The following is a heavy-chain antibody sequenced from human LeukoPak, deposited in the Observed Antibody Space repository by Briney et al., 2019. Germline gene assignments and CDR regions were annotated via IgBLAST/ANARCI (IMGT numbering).Heavy chain of an antibody. CDR3: ARVTTVTRSPWSWGPKKIGQEVNWFDP. V-gene: IGHV1-18*01. D-gene: IGHD4-17*01. Sequence: ASVRVSCKASGYTFSDYSITWVPQGPGQRLEWRGWISAYNAVTNYAQTFQGRVTMTTDRSTRTAYMEMRNLRSDDTAVYYCARVTTVTRSPWSWGPKKIGQEVNWFDPWGQGTLITVS. J-gene: IGHJ5*02. CDR2: ISAYNAVT. CDR1: GYTFSDYS.